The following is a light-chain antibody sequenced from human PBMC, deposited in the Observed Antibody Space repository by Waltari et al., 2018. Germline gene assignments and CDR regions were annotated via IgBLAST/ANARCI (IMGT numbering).Light chain of an antibody. J-gene: IGKJ2*01. CDR2: DAS. CDR3: QQNYRSPHT. CDR1: QSVRSN. Sequence: EIVMTQSPATLSVSPGERATLSCRASQSVRSNVVWYQQKPGQAPRLLIFDASTRATSIPARFSGSGFGTEFTLTISSLQSEDVAVYYCQQNYRSPHTFGQGTKVEIK. V-gene: IGKV3-15*01.